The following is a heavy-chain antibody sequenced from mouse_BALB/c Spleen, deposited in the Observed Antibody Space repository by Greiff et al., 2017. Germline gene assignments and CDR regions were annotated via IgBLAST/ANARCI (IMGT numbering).Heavy chain of an antibody. V-gene: IGHV1-69*01. CDR2: IDTSDSYT. J-gene: IGHJ3*01. Sequence: QVQLQQPGAELVMPGASVKMSCKASGYTFTDYWMHWVKQRPGQGLEWIGAIDTSDSYTSYNQKFKGKATLTVDESSSTAYMQLSSLTSEDSAVYYCARGGNYEAYWGQGTLVTVSA. D-gene: IGHD2-1*01. CDR1: GYTFTDYW. CDR3: ARGGNYEAY.